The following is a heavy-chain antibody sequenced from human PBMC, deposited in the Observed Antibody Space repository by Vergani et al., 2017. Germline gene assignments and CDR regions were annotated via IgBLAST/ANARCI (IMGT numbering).Heavy chain of an antibody. D-gene: IGHD3-10*01. J-gene: IGHJ4*02. CDR1: GGTFSSYA. Sequence: QVQLVQSGAEVKKPGSSVKVSCKASGGTFSSYAISWVRQAPGQGLEWMGRIIPILGTATYAQKFQGRVTITAEESKSTAYMELSSLRSEDTAVYYCAGTRYGSGSYYKGRGFDYWGQGTLVTVSS. CDR3: AGTRYGSGSYYKGRGFDY. CDR2: IIPILGTA. V-gene: IGHV1-69*11.